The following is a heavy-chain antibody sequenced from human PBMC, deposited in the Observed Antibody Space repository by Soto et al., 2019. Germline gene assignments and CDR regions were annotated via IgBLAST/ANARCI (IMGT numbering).Heavy chain of an antibody. Sequence: QVQLVQSGAEVKKPGASVKVSCKASGYTFTSYDINWVRQATGQGLEWMGWMNPNSGNTGYAQKFQGRVTMTRNISISTAYRELSSLRSEDTAVYYCATRSLLSVAADAFDIWGQGTMVTVSS. CDR1: GYTFTSYD. J-gene: IGHJ3*02. CDR2: MNPNSGNT. D-gene: IGHD2-15*01. V-gene: IGHV1-8*01. CDR3: ATRSLLSVAADAFDI.